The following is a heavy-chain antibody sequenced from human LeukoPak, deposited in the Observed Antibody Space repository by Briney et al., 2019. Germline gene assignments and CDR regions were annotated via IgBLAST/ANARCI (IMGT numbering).Heavy chain of an antibody. CDR1: GFTFRDYW. V-gene: IGHV3-7*01. Sequence: GGSLRLSCAASGFTFRDYWMTWVRQAAGKGLEWVASIEPDGSEKYYADSVKGRFTLSRNNVENSLYLQMNTLRVDDTAVYYCAQGHYHMDVGGHGTTVTVSS. CDR2: IEPDGSEK. CDR3: AQGHYHMDV. J-gene: IGHJ6*02.